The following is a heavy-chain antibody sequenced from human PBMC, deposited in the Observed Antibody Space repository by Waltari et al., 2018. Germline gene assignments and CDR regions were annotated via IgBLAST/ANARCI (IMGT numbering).Heavy chain of an antibody. D-gene: IGHD6-6*01. Sequence: EVQLLESGGHLIQPGGSLKVSCVASGFNLGSYAMSWVGQAQGMGLEWVASLSANEASATYADSVKGSVTISRDTTENTLYLQVSALRVDDTAIYHCAKMTRSWAEGAFDSWGEGTLLTVSS. CDR2: LSANEASA. CDR3: AKMTRSWAEGAFDS. J-gene: IGHJ4*02. V-gene: IGHV3-23*01. CDR1: GFNLGSYA.